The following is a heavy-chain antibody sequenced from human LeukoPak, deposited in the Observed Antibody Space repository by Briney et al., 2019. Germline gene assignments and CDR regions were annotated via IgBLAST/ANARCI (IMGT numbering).Heavy chain of an antibody. Sequence: PGGSLRLSCAASGFTFSSYSMNWVRQAPGKGLEWVAVISYDGSNKYYADSVKGRFTISRDNSKNTLYLQMNSLRAEDTAVYYCARDIAAYEMATMDYWGQGTLVTVSS. D-gene: IGHD5-24*01. CDR1: GFTFSSYS. CDR3: ARDIAAYEMATMDY. CDR2: ISYDGSNK. J-gene: IGHJ4*02. V-gene: IGHV3-30*03.